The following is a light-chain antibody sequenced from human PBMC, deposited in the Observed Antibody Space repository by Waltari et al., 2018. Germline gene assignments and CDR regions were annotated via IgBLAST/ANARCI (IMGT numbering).Light chain of an antibody. V-gene: IGKV3-20*01. Sequence: VLTQSPDTLSLSPGHRATLSCRASQSLTKRYLVWCQQKPGQAPRLLIYGASNRAAGIPDRFSGSGSGTDFTLTISRLEPDDSAVYYCQQYGSSIMYTFGQGTKLEIK. J-gene: IGKJ2*01. CDR2: GAS. CDR1: QSLTKRY. CDR3: QQYGSSIMYT.